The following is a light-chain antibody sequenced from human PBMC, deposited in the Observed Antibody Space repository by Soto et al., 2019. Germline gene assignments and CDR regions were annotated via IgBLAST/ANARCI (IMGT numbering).Light chain of an antibody. CDR2: GPS. Sequence: VMTQSPATLSVSPGERATLSCRASQSVSSNLAWYQQKPGQAPRLLIYGPSTRATGIPARFSGRGSGTEFTLTISSLQSEDFAVYYCQQYDNWWTFGQGTKVDIK. CDR3: QQYDNWWT. V-gene: IGKV3D-15*01. CDR1: QSVSSN. J-gene: IGKJ1*01.